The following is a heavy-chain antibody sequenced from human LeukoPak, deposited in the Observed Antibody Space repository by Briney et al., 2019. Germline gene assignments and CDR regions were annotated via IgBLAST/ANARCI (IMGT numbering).Heavy chain of an antibody. CDR3: ARTYCGGDCRGYYYHYDMDV. Sequence: PSETLSLTSTVAGGSISSGSYYWGWIRQPAGKGLEWIGRIYTSGSTKYNPSLKSRVTISVDRAKNQFSLKLSSVTAADTAVYYCARTYCGGDCRGYYYHYDMDVWGKGTTVTISS. CDR2: IYTSGST. D-gene: IGHD2-21*02. CDR1: GGSISSGSYY. V-gene: IGHV4-61*02. J-gene: IGHJ6*03.